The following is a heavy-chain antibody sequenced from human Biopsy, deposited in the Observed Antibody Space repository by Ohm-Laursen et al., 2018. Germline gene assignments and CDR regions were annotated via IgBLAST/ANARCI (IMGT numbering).Heavy chain of an antibody. CDR3: ARDRYYGSENYFSHYNMDV. J-gene: IGHJ6*03. D-gene: IGHD3-10*01. CDR1: GFTFRKYA. V-gene: IGHV3-33*08. Sequence: SLRLSCAASGFTFRKYAMHWVRQAPGKGLEWVAVIWYDGTDKFYADSVKGRFTISRDNSKNTLYLHMNSLRAADTAVYYCARDRYYGSENYFSHYNMDVWGQGTTVTVSS. CDR2: IWYDGTDK.